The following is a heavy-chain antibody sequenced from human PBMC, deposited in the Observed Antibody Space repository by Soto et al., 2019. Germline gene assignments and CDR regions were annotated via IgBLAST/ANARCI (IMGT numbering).Heavy chain of an antibody. CDR1: GFTFSSYG. CDR2: ISYDGSNK. CDR3: AKGRGLFGVVTQIPYYYYYGMDV. V-gene: IGHV3-30*18. Sequence: QVQLVESGGGVVQPGRSLRLSCAASGFTFSSYGMHWVRQAPGKGLEWVAVISYDGSNKYYADSVKGRFTISRDNSKNTLYLQMNSLRAEDTAVYYCAKGRGLFGVVTQIPYYYYYGMDVWGQGTTVTVSS. J-gene: IGHJ6*02. D-gene: IGHD3-3*01.